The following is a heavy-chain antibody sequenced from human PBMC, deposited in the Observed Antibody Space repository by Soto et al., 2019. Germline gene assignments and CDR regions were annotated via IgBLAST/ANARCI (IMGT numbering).Heavy chain of an antibody. J-gene: IGHJ6*02. V-gene: IGHV3-23*01. CDR2: IGRGDAT. D-gene: IGHD1-1*01. CDR3: AIDCTTCGQHYYRKSV. Sequence: RESLRVPWEASGFTFSDCVMNWVRQGPGKRLEWVSTIGRGDATYYADSVTGSFTISRDPSKNTLFLQMNSLRAEDTALYFCAIDCTTCGQHYYRKSVRGQRTTVTVSS. CDR1: GFTFSDCV.